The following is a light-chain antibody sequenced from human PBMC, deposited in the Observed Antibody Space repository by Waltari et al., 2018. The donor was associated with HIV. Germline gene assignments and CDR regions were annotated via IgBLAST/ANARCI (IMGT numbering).Light chain of an antibody. CDR2: EVS. J-gene: IGLJ2*01. Sequence: QSALTQPPSFSGSPGPPVTISSPGTTSTVVNYNVVSWYQQPPGSAPKPMIYEVSNRPSGVPRRFSGSKSGNTASLTISGLQAEDEADYYCSSYTSSNTFVVFGGGTKLTVL. CDR1: TSTVVNYNV. V-gene: IGLV2-18*02. CDR3: SSYTSSNTFVV.